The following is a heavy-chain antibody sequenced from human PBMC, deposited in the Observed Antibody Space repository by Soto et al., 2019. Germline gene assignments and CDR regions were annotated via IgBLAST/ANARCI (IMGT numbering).Heavy chain of an antibody. CDR2: ISSSGSTI. J-gene: IGHJ4*02. Sequence: PGGSLRLSCAASGFTFSSYEMNWVRQAPGKGLEWVSYISSSGSTIYYADSVKGRFTISRDNAKNSLYLQMNSLRAEDTAVYYCARDPRPSYYDILTGYINPVPYYFDYWGQGTLVTVSS. CDR1: GFTFSSYE. V-gene: IGHV3-48*03. CDR3: ARDPRPSYYDILTGYINPVPYYFDY. D-gene: IGHD3-9*01.